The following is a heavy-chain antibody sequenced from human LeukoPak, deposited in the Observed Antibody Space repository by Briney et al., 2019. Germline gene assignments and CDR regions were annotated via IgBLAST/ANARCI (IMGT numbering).Heavy chain of an antibody. CDR3: AKSQLRYCSGGSCFDAFDI. Sequence: PGGSLRLSCAASGFTFSSYSMNWVRQAPGKGLEWVSYISSSSSTIYYADSVKGRFTISRDNAKNSLYPQMHSLRAEDTALYYCAKSQLRYCSGGSCFDAFDIWGQGTMVTVSS. J-gene: IGHJ3*02. D-gene: IGHD2-15*01. CDR1: GFTFSSYS. CDR2: ISSSSSTI. V-gene: IGHV3-48*01.